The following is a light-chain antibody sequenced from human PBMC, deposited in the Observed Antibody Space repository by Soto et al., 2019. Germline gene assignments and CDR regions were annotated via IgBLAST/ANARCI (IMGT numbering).Light chain of an antibody. Sequence: DIVMTQSPDSLAVSLGERATINCKSSQSVLYSSNNKNYLAWYQQRPGQPPKLLIYWASTRESGVPDRFSGCGSGTDFTLTITSLQAEAVAVYYCQQYESTPPTFGQGTKLEIK. CDR3: QQYESTPPT. J-gene: IGKJ2*01. CDR1: QSVLYSSNNKNY. CDR2: WAS. V-gene: IGKV4-1*01.